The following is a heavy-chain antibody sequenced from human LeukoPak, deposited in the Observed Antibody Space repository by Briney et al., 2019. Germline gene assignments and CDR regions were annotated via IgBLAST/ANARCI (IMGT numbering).Heavy chain of an antibody. CDR3: ARLTVVPAAIGA. Sequence: PSETLSLTCTVSSGSISSGDYYWSWIRQPPGKGLEWIGYIYYSGSTYYNPSLKSRVTISVDTSKNQFSLKLSSVTAADTAVYYCARLTVVPAAIGAWGQGTLVTVSS. V-gene: IGHV4-30-4*08. CDR2: IYYSGST. D-gene: IGHD2-2*02. CDR1: SGSISSGDYY. J-gene: IGHJ1*01.